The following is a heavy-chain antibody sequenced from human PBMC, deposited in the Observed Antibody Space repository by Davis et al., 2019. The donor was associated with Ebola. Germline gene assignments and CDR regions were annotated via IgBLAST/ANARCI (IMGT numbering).Heavy chain of an antibody. J-gene: IGHJ6*02. CDR2: ISQSGSLT. CDR1: GGSLSGYF. CDR3: ARVKSWERGLYYYYGMDV. Sequence: GSLRLSCAVYGGSLSGYFWTWIRQSPGKGLEWIGTISQSGSLTYYNSSLKSRVTIVVDTSNNHVSLRLHSVTAADTAVYYCARVKSWERGLYYYYGMDVWGQGTTVTVSS. V-gene: IGHV4-34*01. D-gene: IGHD1-1*01.